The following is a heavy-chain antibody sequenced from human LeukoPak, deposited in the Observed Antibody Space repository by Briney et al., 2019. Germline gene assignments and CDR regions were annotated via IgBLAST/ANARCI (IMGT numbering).Heavy chain of an antibody. CDR1: GGSTSSYY. Sequence: PTETLSLTCTVSGGSTSSYYWSWIRQPPGKGLEWIGYIYYSERPNYNPSLKSRVTISVDTSKNQFSLKLTSVTAADTAVYYCARRGGSPLGAFDVWGQGTMVTVSS. CDR3: ARRGGSPLGAFDV. V-gene: IGHV4-59*01. J-gene: IGHJ3*01. CDR2: IYYSERP. D-gene: IGHD1-26*01.